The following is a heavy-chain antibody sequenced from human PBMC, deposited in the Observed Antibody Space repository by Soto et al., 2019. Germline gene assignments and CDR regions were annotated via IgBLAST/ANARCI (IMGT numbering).Heavy chain of an antibody. CDR2: ILYDGSNK. Sequence: AGSLSLSCAASGFTFSNYGMHWVRHTPRKGLEWVALILYDGSNKYYADSVKGRFTISRDNSKNTLYLQVRSLRAEDTAVYYWAKSRDAYNVYFYYGMDVWGQGTTVTVSS. CDR1: GFTFSNYG. CDR3: AKSRDAYNVYFYYGMDV. J-gene: IGHJ6*02. V-gene: IGHV3-30*18. D-gene: IGHD1-1*01.